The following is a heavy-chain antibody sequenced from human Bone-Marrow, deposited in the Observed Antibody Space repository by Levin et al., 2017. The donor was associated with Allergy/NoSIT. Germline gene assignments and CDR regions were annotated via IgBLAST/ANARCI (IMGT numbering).Heavy chain of an antibody. D-gene: IGHD1-14*01. CDR3: ARGPAHHYHAMDV. J-gene: IGHJ6*02. CDR1: GGSVNSGGYT. CDR2: IYDSGST. V-gene: IGHV4-30-2*01. Sequence: SETLSLTCTVSGGSVNSGGYTWSWLRQPPGKGLEWIGYIYDSGSTHSTPSLKSRVTISVDRANNQFSLKLSSVTAADTAVYYCARGPAHHYHAMDVWGQGTTVTVSS.